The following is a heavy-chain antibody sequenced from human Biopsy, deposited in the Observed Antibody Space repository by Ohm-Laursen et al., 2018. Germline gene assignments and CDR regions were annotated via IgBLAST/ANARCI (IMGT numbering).Heavy chain of an antibody. CDR2: ISFDGSDQ. J-gene: IGHJ6*02. V-gene: IGHV3-30*18. Sequence: SLRLSCAASGITTRSYWMYWIRQAPGKGLEWVAVISFDGSDQKYADSVKGRFTISRDNSKNTLYLQMNSLRAEDTAVFYCVKDRGAAGTDYYYGMDVWGQGTTVTVSS. CDR1: GITTRSYW. D-gene: IGHD3-10*01. CDR3: VKDRGAAGTDYYYGMDV.